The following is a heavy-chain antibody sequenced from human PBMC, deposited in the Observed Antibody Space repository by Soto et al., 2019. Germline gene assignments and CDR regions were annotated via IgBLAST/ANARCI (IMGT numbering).Heavy chain of an antibody. V-gene: IGHV1-69*05. CDR3: ARALGKYYNFWSGYSTQFDY. D-gene: IGHD3-3*01. CDR2: IIPIFGTA. Sequence: SVKVSCKASGGTFSSYAINWVRQAPGQGLEWMGGIIPIFGTANYAQKFQGRVTMTTDTSTSTAYMELRSLRSDDTAVYYCARALGKYYNFWSGYSTQFDYWGQGSVVTVSS. CDR1: GGTFSSYA. J-gene: IGHJ4*02.